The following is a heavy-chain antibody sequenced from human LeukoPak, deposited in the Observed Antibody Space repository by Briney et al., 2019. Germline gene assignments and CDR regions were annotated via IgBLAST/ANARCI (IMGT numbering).Heavy chain of an antibody. CDR1: GFTFGNSW. Sequence: GGSLRLSCAASGFTFGNSWLNWVRQAPGKRLVWVSRINTDGSDTTYADSVKGRFTISRDNAKNTLYLQMNSLRAEDSAVYYCANSYSPPHYWGQGTLVTVSS. CDR3: ANSYSPPHY. CDR2: INTDGSDT. J-gene: IGHJ4*02. D-gene: IGHD3-10*01. V-gene: IGHV3-74*01.